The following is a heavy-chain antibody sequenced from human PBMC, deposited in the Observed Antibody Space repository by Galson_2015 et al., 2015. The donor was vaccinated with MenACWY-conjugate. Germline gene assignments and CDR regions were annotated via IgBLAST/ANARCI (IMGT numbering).Heavy chain of an antibody. CDR2: INTNTGNP. Sequence: SVKVSCKASGYTFERYAMNWVRQAPGQGLEWLGWINTNTGNPTYAQGFTGRFVFSLDTSVSTAYLQISSLKAEDTAVYYCVRDLKQIATTVPRGRFDYWVQGTLVTVSS. D-gene: IGHD4-17*01. CDR1: GYTFERYA. J-gene: IGHJ4*02. CDR3: VRDLKQIATTVPRGRFDY. V-gene: IGHV7-4-1*02.